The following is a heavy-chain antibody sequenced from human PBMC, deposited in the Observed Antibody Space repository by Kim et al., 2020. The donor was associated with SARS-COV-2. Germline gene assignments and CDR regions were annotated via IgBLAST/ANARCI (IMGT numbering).Heavy chain of an antibody. Sequence: TTEYAASVKGRFSISRDDLKNSLYLQMNSLKTEDTAVYYCAKTGTTGFANYWGQGTLVTVSS. V-gene: IGHV3-72*01. CDR2: TT. CDR3: AKTGTTGFANY. J-gene: IGHJ4*02. D-gene: IGHD1-7*01.